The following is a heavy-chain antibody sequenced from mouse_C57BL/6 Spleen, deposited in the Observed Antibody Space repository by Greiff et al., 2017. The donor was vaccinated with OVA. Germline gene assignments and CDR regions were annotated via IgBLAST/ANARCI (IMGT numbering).Heavy chain of an antibody. Sequence: DVKLQESGPELVKPGASVKIPCKASGYTFTDYNMDWVKQSHGKSLEWIGDINPNNGGTIYNQKFKGKATLTVDKSSSTAYMELRSLTSEDTAVYYCARGGLYDYPLAMDYWGQGTSVTVSS. J-gene: IGHJ4*01. V-gene: IGHV1-18*01. CDR1: GYTFTDYN. CDR2: INPNNGGT. D-gene: IGHD2-4*01. CDR3: ARGGLYDYPLAMDY.